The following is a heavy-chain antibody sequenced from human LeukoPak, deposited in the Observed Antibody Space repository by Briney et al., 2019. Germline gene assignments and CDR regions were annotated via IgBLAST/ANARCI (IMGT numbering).Heavy chain of an antibody. J-gene: IGHJ4*02. V-gene: IGHV3-21*01. CDR1: GFTFSDNY. Sequence: GGSLRLSCAASGFTFSDNYMTWVRQAPGKGLEWVSSITSSRTYIYYADSVKGRFTISRDNAKNALYLQMNSLRVEDTAVYYCARDESRGNLVTAPDYWGQGTLVTVSS. CDR3: ARDESRGNLVTAPDY. CDR2: ITSSRTYI. D-gene: IGHD2-21*02.